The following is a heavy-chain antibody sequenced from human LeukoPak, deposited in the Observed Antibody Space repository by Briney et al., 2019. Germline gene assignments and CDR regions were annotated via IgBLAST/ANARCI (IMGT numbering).Heavy chain of an antibody. J-gene: IGHJ6*02. CDR3: AKEAPVLEWLFEVSYYYYGMDV. V-gene: IGHV3-21*04. CDR2: ISSSSSYI. Sequence: PGGSLRLSCAASGFTFSSYSMNWVRQAPGKGLEWVSSISSSSSYIYYADSVKGRFTISRDNAKNTLYLQMNSLRAEDTAVYYCAKEAPVLEWLFEVSYYYYGMDVWGQGTTVTVSS. CDR1: GFTFSSYS. D-gene: IGHD3-3*01.